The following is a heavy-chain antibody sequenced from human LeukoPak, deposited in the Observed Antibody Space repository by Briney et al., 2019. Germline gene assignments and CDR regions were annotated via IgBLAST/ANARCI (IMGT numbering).Heavy chain of an antibody. CDR1: GYTFTSYD. CDR3: ARGQYYYDSSGFCRGFDY. CDR2: MNPNSGNT. D-gene: IGHD3-22*01. Sequence: ASVKVSCKASGYTFTSYDINWVRQATGQGLEWMGWMNPNSGNTGYAQKFQGRVTMTRNTSISTAYMELSSLRSEDTAVYYCARGQYYYDSSGFCRGFDYWGQGTLVTVSS. J-gene: IGHJ4*02. V-gene: IGHV1-8*01.